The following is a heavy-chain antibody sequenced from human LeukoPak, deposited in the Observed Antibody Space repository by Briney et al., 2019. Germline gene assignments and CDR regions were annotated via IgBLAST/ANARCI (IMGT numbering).Heavy chain of an antibody. CDR2: IYYTGST. J-gene: IGHJ4*02. D-gene: IGHD6-19*01. CDR1: GGSISSYY. Sequence: SETLSLTCTVSGGSISSYYWSWIRQPPGKGLEWIGCIYYTGSTNYNPSLKSRVTISVDTSKNQFSLKLSSVTAADAAVYYCATGRAYSSVDYWGQGTLVTVSS. V-gene: IGHV4-59*01. CDR3: ATGRAYSSVDY.